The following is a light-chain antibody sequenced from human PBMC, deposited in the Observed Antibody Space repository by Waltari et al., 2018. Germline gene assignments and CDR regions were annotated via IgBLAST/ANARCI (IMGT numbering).Light chain of an antibody. Sequence: VLTQSPGTLSLSPGERATLSCRASQSVKNMYLAWYQQQPGQAPRLLIYGSSSRATGIPDRFSGSGSGTDFTLTISRLESEDFAVYYCQQYGDSPLTFGGGTKVEIK. J-gene: IGKJ4*01. V-gene: IGKV3-20*01. CDR3: QQYGDSPLT. CDR2: GSS. CDR1: QSVKNMY.